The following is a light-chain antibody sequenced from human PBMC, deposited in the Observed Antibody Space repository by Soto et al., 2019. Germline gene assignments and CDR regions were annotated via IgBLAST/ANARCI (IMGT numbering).Light chain of an antibody. J-gene: IGKJ4*01. Sequence: DIVMTQSPLSLPVTPGEPASISCRSSQSLLHSNGYNYLDWYLQKPGQSPQFLIYLGSNRGSGVPDRFSGSGSGTDFTLKISRVEAEDVGVYSCMQALHTPLTVGGGTKVELK. CDR2: LGS. CDR3: MQALHTPLT. CDR1: QSLLHSNGYNY. V-gene: IGKV2-28*01.